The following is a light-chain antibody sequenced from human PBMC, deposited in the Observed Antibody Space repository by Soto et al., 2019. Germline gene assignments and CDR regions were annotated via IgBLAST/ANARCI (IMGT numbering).Light chain of an antibody. J-gene: IGKJ4*01. CDR2: DAS. CDR3: QQYDNLPLT. V-gene: IGKV1-33*01. CDR1: QDITIY. Sequence: DIQMTQSPSSLSASVGDRVTITCQASQDITIYLNWYQETPGKAPKLLIYDASNLETGVPSRFSGSGSGTDFTFTISSLQPEDIATYYCQQYDNLPLTFGGGTKVEIK.